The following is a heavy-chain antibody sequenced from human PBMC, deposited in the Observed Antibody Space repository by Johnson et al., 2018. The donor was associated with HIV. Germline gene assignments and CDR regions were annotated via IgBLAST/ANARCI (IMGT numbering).Heavy chain of an antibody. J-gene: IGHJ3*01. Sequence: QVQLVESGGGVVQPGRSLRLSCAASGFTFSSYGMHWVRQAPGKGLEWVAVISYDGSNKYYADSVKGRFTISRDSAKNSLYLQMNSLRAVDTAVYYWAGQEGCGYYGGAFDVWGQGTMVTVSS. V-gene: IGHV3-30*19. CDR3: AGQEGCGYYGGAFDV. CDR2: ISYDGSNK. CDR1: GFTFSSYG. D-gene: IGHD3-22*01.